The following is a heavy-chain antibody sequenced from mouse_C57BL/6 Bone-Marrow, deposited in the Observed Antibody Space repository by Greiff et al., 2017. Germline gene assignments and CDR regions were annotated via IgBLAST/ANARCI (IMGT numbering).Heavy chain of an antibody. CDR2: IWGDGST. V-gene: IGHV2-3*01. CDR1: GFSFTSYG. CDR3: ANNWYFDV. J-gene: IGHJ1*03. Sequence: VKLLESGPGLVAPSQSLSISCTASGFSFTSYGVSWVRQPPGKGVEWLGVIWGDGSTNYHSALLSRLSTSVDNSKSQVSLKLNSLQTDDTATYYCANNWYFDVWGTGTTVTVSS.